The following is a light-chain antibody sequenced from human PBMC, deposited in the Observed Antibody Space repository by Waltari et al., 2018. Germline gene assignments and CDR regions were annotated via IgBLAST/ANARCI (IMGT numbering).Light chain of an antibody. CDR2: NAS. CDR3: QQYGSPPRT. Sequence: IVLTQSPGTLSFSPGERATLSCRASQAISNSYLAWYQQKPGQAPRLLIYNASLRGTGIPDKCSGSGSGTDFTLTISRLEPEDFAVYYCQQYGSPPRTFGQGTKVEIK. V-gene: IGKV3-20*01. J-gene: IGKJ1*01. CDR1: QAISNSY.